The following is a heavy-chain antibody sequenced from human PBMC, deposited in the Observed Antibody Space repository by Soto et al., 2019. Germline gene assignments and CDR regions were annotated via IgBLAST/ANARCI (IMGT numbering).Heavy chain of an antibody. V-gene: IGHV3-74*01. D-gene: IGHD2-8*02. CDR1: GFMFGAHW. CDR3: ARELVHGYLDL. J-gene: IGHJ5*02. CDR2: INLDGTKT. Sequence: EVQLVKAGGGLVRPGGSLKLSCAASGFMFGAHWMHWVRQGPDKGLVFVARINLDGTKTNYADFVEGRFTISRDNAKKTLYLEMNSLRGDDTAVYFCARELVHGYLDLWGQGDLVTVSS.